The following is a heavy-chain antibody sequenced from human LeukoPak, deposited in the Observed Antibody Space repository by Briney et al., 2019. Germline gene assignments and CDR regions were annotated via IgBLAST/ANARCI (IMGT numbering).Heavy chain of an antibody. CDR3: AKAPSGYSSSSYHFDY. CDR1: GFTFDDYA. D-gene: IGHD6-6*01. CDR2: ISWNSGSI. Sequence: GRSLRLSCAASGFTFDDYAMHWVRQAPGKGLEWVSGISWNSGSIGYAGSVKGRFTISRDNAKNSLYLQMNSLRAEDMALYYCAKAPSGYSSSSYHFDYWGQGTLVTVSS. V-gene: IGHV3-9*03. J-gene: IGHJ4*02.